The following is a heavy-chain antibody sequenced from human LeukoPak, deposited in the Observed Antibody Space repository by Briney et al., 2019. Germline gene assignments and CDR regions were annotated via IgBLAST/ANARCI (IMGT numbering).Heavy chain of an antibody. CDR2: IYYSGST. CDR3: ARDLGGLYYDSSGTDY. J-gene: IGHJ4*02. CDR1: GGSISSYY. V-gene: IGHV4-59*12. D-gene: IGHD3-22*01. Sequence: PSETLSLTCTVSGGSISSYYWSWIRQPPGKGLEWIGYIYYSGSTNYNPSLKSRVTISVDTSKNQVSLNLSSVTAADTAVYYCARDLGGLYYDSSGTDYWGQGTLVTVSS.